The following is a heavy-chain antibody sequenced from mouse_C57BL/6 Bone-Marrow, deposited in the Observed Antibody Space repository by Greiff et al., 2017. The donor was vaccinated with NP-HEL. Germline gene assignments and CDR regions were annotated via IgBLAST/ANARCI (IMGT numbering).Heavy chain of an antibody. Sequence: VKVEESGGGLVQPGGSMKLSCVASGFTFSNYWMNWVRQSPEKGLEWVAQIRLKSDNYATHYAESVKGRFTIPRDDSKSSVYLQMNNLRAEDTGIYYCTLYYAWFAYWGQGTLVTVSA. V-gene: IGHV6-3*01. CDR2: IRLKSDNYAT. CDR1: GFTFSNYW. D-gene: IGHD1-1*01. CDR3: TLYYAWFAY. J-gene: IGHJ3*01.